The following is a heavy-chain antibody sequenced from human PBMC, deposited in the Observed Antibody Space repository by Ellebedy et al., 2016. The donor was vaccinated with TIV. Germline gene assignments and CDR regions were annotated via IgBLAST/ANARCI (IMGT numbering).Heavy chain of an antibody. Sequence: PGGSLRLSCAASGITFADYAMHWVRQVPGRGLEWVSLISGNGGDAYYADSVKGRFTISRDNSKNSLYLQMNSLRTEDTDFFYCAKDRGKDYGGSGYYYYGMDVWGQGTTVTVSS. CDR1: GITFADYA. D-gene: IGHD4-23*01. J-gene: IGHJ6*02. CDR2: ISGNGGDA. V-gene: IGHV3-43*02. CDR3: AKDRGKDYGGSGYYYYGMDV.